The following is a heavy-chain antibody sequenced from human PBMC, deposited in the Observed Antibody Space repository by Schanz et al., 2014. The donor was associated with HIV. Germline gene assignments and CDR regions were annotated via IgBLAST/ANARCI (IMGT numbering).Heavy chain of an antibody. V-gene: IGHV1-8*02. CDR2: MNPRSGNT. CDR1: GYTFSSND. J-gene: IGHJ4*02. Sequence: QVQLVQSGAGVKKPGASVRVSCKASGYTFSSNDINWVRQASGQGLEWVGWMNPRSGNTGYAQKFQGRVTMTTDTSTSTAYMELRSLRSDDTAVYYCARVNKDIGGYYFDYWGQGTLVTVSS. CDR3: ARVNKDIGGYYFDY. D-gene: IGHD2-15*01.